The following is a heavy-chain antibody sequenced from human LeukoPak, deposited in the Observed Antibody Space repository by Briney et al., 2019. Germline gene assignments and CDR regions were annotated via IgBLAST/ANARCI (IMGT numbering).Heavy chain of an antibody. CDR3: ARESGATKIGQLLNY. J-gene: IGHJ4*02. Sequence: GGSLRLSCAASGFTFDNYAMHWVRQAPGKGLEWVGFIQYDETEIYSADSVKGRFTFSRDNFKSTLYLQMNSLRAEDSAVYYCARESGATKIGQLLNYWGQGTLVSVSS. CDR2: IQYDETEI. CDR1: GFTFDNYA. D-gene: IGHD3-10*01. V-gene: IGHV3-30*02.